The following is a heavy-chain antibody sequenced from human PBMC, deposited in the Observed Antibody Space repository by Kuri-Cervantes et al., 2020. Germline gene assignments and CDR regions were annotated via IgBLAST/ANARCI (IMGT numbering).Heavy chain of an antibody. Sequence: GESLKISCAASGFTFSSYWMSWVRQAPGKGLEWVANIKQDGSEKYYVDSVKGRFTTSRDNAKNSLYLQMNSLRAEDTAVYYCASHTYYDFWSGYWHYYGMDVWGQGTTVTVSS. J-gene: IGHJ6*02. D-gene: IGHD3-3*01. CDR2: IKQDGSEK. V-gene: IGHV3-7*01. CDR1: GFTFSSYW. CDR3: ASHTYYDFWSGYWHYYGMDV.